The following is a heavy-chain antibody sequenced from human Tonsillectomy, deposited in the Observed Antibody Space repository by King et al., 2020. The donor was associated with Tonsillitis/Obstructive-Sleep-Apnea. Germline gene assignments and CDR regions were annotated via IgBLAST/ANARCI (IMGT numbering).Heavy chain of an antibody. CDR2: IDHDGRST. CDR1: AFTFSSYW. D-gene: IGHD7-27*01. V-gene: IGHV3-74*01. J-gene: IGHJ3*02. CDR3: ARAEWITGGGGGAFDI. Sequence: VQLVESGGGLVQPGGSLRLSCAASAFTFSSYWMYWVRHAPGQGLVWVSRIDHDGRSTSSADCVKGRFTISRDNAKNTLYLQMKSLRAEETDVYYCARAEWITGGGGGAFDIWGQGTMVTVSS.